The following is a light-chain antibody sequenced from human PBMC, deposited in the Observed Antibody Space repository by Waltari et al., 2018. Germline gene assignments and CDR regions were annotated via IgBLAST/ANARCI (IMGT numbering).Light chain of an antibody. CDR3: QQFNTYPIP. J-gene: IGKJ3*01. CDR1: HSSSPW. V-gene: IGKV1-5*03. CDR2: ESS. Sequence: DIKMTQSPSPLSASVEDRVTITCRASHSSSPWLAWYQQKPGKAPKLLLYESSSLENGVPSRFSGSGSGTEFTLTISSLQPDDFATYYCQQFNTYPIPFGRGTKVDIK.